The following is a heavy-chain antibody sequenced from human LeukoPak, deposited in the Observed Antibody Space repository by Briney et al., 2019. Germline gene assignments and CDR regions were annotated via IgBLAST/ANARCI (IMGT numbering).Heavy chain of an antibody. CDR1: GYIFISYG. Sequence: VASVKVSCKASGYIFISYGLSWVRQAPGQGLEWMGWISGYNGNTNFAQKFQGRVTMTTDTSTSTAYMELRSLRSDDTAVYYCARDGGATTTVTHAWYFDLWGRGTLVTVSS. CDR3: ARDGGATTTVTHAWYFDL. D-gene: IGHD4-17*01. J-gene: IGHJ2*01. V-gene: IGHV1-18*01. CDR2: ISGYNGNT.